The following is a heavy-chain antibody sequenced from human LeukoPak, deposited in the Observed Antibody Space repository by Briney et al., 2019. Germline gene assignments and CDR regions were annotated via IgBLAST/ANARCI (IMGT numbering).Heavy chain of an antibody. CDR3: ARAHSSGWPHMFDP. Sequence: SSETLSLTCTVSGGSISTYSWTWIRQPPGKWLEWIRNIYYSGSTNYNPSLKSRVTISIDTSKNQFSLKVSSVTAADTAVYYCARAHSSGWPHMFDPWGQGTLVTVPS. D-gene: IGHD6-19*01. CDR1: GGSISTYS. V-gene: IGHV4-59*01. CDR2: IYYSGST. J-gene: IGHJ5*02.